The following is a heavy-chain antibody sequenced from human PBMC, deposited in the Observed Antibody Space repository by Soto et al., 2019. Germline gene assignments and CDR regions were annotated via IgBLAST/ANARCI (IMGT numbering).Heavy chain of an antibody. V-gene: IGHV1-69*13. J-gene: IGHJ4*02. CDR1: GYTFTSYA. CDR3: ASGGGSYRKYYFDY. D-gene: IGHD3-16*02. Sequence: SVKVSCKASGYTFTSYAMHWVRQAPGQGLEWMGGIIPIFGTANYAQKFQGRVTITADESTSTAYMELSSLRSEDTAVYYCASGGGSYRKYYFDYWGQGTLVTVPQ. CDR2: IIPIFGTA.